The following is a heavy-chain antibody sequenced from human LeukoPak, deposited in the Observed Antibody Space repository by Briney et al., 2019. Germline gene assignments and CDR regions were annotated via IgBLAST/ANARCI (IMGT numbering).Heavy chain of an antibody. D-gene: IGHD6-19*01. Sequence: ASVKVSCKASGYTFTSYDINWVRQATGQGLEWMGWMNPNSGNTGYAQKFQGRVTMTRNTSISTAYMELSSLRSEDTAVYYCARGRFSGWNERDYYYYYMDVWGKGTTVTISS. V-gene: IGHV1-8*01. J-gene: IGHJ6*03. CDR3: ARGRFSGWNERDYYYYYMDV. CDR1: GYTFTSYD. CDR2: MNPNSGNT.